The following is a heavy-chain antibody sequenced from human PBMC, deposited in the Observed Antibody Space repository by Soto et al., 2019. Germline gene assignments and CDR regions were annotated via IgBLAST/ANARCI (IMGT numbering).Heavy chain of an antibody. D-gene: IGHD5-18*01. Sequence: SETLSLTCAVYGGSFSGYYWRWIRQPPGKGLEWIWEINHSGSTNYNPSLKSRVTISVDTSKNQFSLKLSSVTAADTAVYYCARKRGYTYGVDYWGQGTLVTVSS. CDR3: ARKRGYTYGVDY. J-gene: IGHJ4*02. CDR2: INHSGST. CDR1: GGSFSGYY. V-gene: IGHV4-34*01.